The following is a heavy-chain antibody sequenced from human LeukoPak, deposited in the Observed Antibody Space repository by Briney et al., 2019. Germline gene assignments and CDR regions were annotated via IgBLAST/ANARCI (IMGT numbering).Heavy chain of an antibody. V-gene: IGHV3-49*03. J-gene: IGHJ4*02. CDR2: IRHREYGGTA. CDR3: ARERAGDVDY. CDR1: GFNFGVVA. Sequence: GGSLRLSCAASGFNFGVVAMDWIRQAPGKGLEWVGFIRHREYGGTAEYAASVNGRFAISRDDSKSIVYLQMNDLRTEDTGVYYCARERAGDVDYWGLGTLVTVSP.